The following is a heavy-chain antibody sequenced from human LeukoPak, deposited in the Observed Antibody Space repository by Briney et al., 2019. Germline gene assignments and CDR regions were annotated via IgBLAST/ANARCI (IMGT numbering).Heavy chain of an antibody. D-gene: IGHD2-15*01. CDR3: AREFCSGGGCYYYGMDV. J-gene: IGHJ6*02. CDR2: INPNSGGT. CDR1: GYTFTGYY. Sequence: ASVTVSCTASGYTFTGYYMHWVRQAPGQGLEWMGWINPNSGGTNYAQKFQGRVTMTTDTSTSTAYLELRRLRSDDTAIYYCAREFCSGGGCYYYGMDVWGQGTTVSVS. V-gene: IGHV1-2*02.